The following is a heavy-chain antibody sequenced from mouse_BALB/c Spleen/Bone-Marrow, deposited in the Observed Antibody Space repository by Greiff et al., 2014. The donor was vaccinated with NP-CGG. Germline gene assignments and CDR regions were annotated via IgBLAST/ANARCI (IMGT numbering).Heavy chain of an antibody. D-gene: IGHD1-2*01. CDR2: IWADGST. CDR3: ARITTATGAMDY. Sequence: QVQLKQSGPGLVAPSQRLSISCTVSGFSLTSYGVHWVRQPQGKGLEWLGVIWADGSTNYNSALMSRLSISKDNSKSQVFLKMNSLQTDDTAMYYCARITTATGAMDYWGQGTSVTVSS. V-gene: IGHV2-9*02. J-gene: IGHJ4*01. CDR1: GFSLTSYG.